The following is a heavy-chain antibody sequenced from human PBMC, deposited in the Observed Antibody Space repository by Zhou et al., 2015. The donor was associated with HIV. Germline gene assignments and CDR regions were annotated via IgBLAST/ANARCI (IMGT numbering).Heavy chain of an antibody. CDR3: AILRYSSSWADI. V-gene: IGHV1-69*06. Sequence: QVQLVQSGAEVKKPGSSVKVSCKASGGTFSSDGITWVRQAPGQGLEWMGGIIPIFGTANYAQKFQGRVTITADKSTSTAYMELSSLRSEDTAVYYCAILRYSSSWADIWGQGTMVTVSS. D-gene: IGHD6-13*01. CDR2: IIPIFGTA. J-gene: IGHJ3*02. CDR1: GGTFSSDG.